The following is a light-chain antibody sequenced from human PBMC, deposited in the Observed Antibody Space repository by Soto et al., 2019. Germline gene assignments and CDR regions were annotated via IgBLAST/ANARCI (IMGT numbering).Light chain of an antibody. CDR3: QSYDSSLSGSV. CDR1: SSNIGAGYD. V-gene: IGLV1-40*01. CDR2: GNT. J-gene: IGLJ2*01. Sequence: QSVLTQPPSVSGAPGQRVTISCTGSSSNIGAGYDVHWYQQLPGTAPKLLIYGNTNRPSGVSDRFSGSKSGTSASLAVTGLQAEDEADYYCQSYDSSLSGSVFGGGTQLTVL.